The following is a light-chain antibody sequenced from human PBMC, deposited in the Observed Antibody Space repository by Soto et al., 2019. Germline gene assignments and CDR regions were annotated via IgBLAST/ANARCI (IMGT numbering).Light chain of an antibody. J-gene: IGLJ3*02. CDR2: EVN. V-gene: IGLV2-8*01. Sequence: QSVLTQPPSASGSPGQSVTISCTGTSSDIGGYNSVSWYQQHPGKAPRLMIYEVNKRPSGVPDRFSGSKSGYTASLTISELQAEDEADYYCTSFTSSSTWVFGGGTKLTVL. CDR3: TSFTSSSTWV. CDR1: SSDIGGYNS.